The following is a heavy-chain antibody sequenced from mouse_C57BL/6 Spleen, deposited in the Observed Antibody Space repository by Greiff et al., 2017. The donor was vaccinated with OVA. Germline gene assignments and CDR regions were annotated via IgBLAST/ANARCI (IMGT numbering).Heavy chain of an antibody. V-gene: IGHV1-80*01. CDR2: IYPGDGDT. Sequence: QVQLQQSGAELVKPGASVKISCKASGYAFSSYWMNWVKQRPGKGLEWIGQIYPGDGDTNYNGKFKGKATLTADKSSSTAYLQLSSLTSEDSAVYFCATFRLPDGGWFAYWGQGTLVTVSA. J-gene: IGHJ3*01. D-gene: IGHD5-5*01. CDR3: ATFRLPDGGWFAY. CDR1: GYAFSSYW.